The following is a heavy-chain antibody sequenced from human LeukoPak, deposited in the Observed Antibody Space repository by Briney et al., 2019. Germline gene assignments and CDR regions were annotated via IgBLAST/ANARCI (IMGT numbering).Heavy chain of an antibody. D-gene: IGHD6-6*01. CDR1: GGSLSNYY. J-gene: IGHJ2*01. V-gene: IGHV4-59*01. CDR2: IFYSGST. CDR3: AMSLYSSSRQYFDL. Sequence: SEPLSLTCTVSGGSLSNYYWHWIRQLPGKGLEWIGYIFYSGSTNYNPSLKSRVTISVDTSKNQFSLKLSSVTAADTAVYYCAMSLYSSSRQYFDLWGRGTLVTVSS.